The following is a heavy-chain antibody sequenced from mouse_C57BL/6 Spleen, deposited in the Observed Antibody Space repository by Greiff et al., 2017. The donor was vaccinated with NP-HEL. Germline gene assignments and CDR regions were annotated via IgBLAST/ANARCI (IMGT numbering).Heavy chain of an antibody. CDR2: IDPEDGET. Sequence: EVKLVESGAELVKPGASVKLSCTASGFNIKDYYMHWVKQRTEQGLEWIGRIDPEDGETKYAPKFQGKATITADTSSNTAYLQLSSLTSEDTAVYYCARERGTTVVAPFDYWGQGTTLTVSS. J-gene: IGHJ2*01. D-gene: IGHD1-1*01. CDR1: GFNIKDYY. CDR3: ARERGTTVVAPFDY. V-gene: IGHV14-2*01.